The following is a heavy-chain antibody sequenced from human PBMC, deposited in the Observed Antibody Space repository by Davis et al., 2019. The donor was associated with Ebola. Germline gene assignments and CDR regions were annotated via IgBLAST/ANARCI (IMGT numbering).Heavy chain of an antibody. J-gene: IGHJ6*02. CDR2: ISGSGGST. Sequence: GGSLRLSCAASGFTFSSYAMSWVRQAPGKGLEWVSAISGSGGSTYYADSVKGRFTISRDNSKNTLYLQMNSLRAEDTAVYYCARDWGVLYGMDVWGQGTTVTVSS. D-gene: IGHD3-10*01. V-gene: IGHV3-23*01. CDR3: ARDWGVLYGMDV. CDR1: GFTFSSYA.